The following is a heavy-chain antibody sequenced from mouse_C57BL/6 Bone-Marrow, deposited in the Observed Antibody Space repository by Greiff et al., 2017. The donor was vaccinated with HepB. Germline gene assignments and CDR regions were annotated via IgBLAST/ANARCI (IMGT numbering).Heavy chain of an antibody. J-gene: IGHJ2*01. CDR3: ARKLWDYFDY. CDR1: GYAFSSSW. Sequence: QVQLQQSGPELVKPGASVKISCKASGYAFSSSWMNWVKQRPGKGLEWIGRIYPGDGDTNYNGKFKGKATLTADKSSSTAYMQLSSLTSEDSAVYFCARKLWDYFDYWGQGTTLTVSS. CDR2: IYPGDGDT. V-gene: IGHV1-82*01. D-gene: IGHD1-1*02.